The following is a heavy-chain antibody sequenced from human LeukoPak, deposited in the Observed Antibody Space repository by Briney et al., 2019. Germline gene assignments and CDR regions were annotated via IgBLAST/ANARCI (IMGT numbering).Heavy chain of an antibody. CDR1: RFTFSSYG. CDR3: AKDRCSNGVGCYYYYMDV. Sequence: GGSLRLSCAASRFTFSSYGMHWVRQAPGKGLEWVAYIQYDGSNEQYADSVKGRFSIPRDSSKNILYLQVNSLRAEDTAVYYCAKDRCSNGVGCYYYYMDVWGKGTTVTISS. D-gene: IGHD2-8*01. V-gene: IGHV3-30*02. CDR2: IQYDGSNE. J-gene: IGHJ6*03.